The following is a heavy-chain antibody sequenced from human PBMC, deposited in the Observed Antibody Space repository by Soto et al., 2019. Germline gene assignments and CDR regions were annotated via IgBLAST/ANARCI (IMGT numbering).Heavy chain of an antibody. CDR3: ARLPHLGCCTAARCDRDY. V-gene: IGHV4-30-4*01. D-gene: IGHD2-8*02. Sequence: QVQLQESGPGLVKPSQTLSLTCTVSGASISSRDFYWTWIRQPPGKGLEWIGYIYYTGTTNYNPSLESRVTISVDTSKTQFSLTLSSVSAADTAVYYCARLPHLGCCTAARCDRDYWGQGSMVTVSS. CDR2: IYYTGTT. J-gene: IGHJ4*02. CDR1: GASISSRDFY.